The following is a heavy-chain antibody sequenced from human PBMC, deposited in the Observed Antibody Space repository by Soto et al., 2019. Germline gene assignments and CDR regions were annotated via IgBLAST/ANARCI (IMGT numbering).Heavy chain of an antibody. CDR3: ARVVVGVTGGDY. Sequence: GGSLKLSCAASGFTFSSYSMNWVRQAPGKGLEWVSYISSSGSTIYYADSVKGRFTISRDNAKNSLYLQVNSLRAEDTAVYYCARVVVGVTGGDYWGQGTLVTVSS. CDR1: GFTFSSYS. CDR2: ISSSGSTI. V-gene: IGHV3-48*01. J-gene: IGHJ4*02. D-gene: IGHD2-15*01.